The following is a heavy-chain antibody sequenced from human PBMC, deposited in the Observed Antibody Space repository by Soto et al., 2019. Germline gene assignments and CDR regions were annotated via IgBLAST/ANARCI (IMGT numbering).Heavy chain of an antibody. J-gene: IGHJ4*02. CDR1: GFTFSSYS. Sequence: PGGSLRLSCAASGFTFSSYSMNWVRQAPGKGLEWVSSISSSSSYIYYADSVKGRFTISRDNAKNSLYLQMNSLRAEDTAVYYCAPYGSGSYSFDYWGQGTLVTVSS. V-gene: IGHV3-21*01. CDR2: ISSSSSYI. CDR3: APYGSGSYSFDY. D-gene: IGHD3-10*01.